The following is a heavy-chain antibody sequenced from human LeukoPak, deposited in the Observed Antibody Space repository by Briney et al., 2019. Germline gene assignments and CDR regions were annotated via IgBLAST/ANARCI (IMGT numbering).Heavy chain of an antibody. CDR2: ISYDGSNK. J-gene: IGHJ3*02. CDR3: AKVFFGELLVDAFDI. Sequence: GGSLRLSCAASGFTFSSYGMHWVRQAPGKGLEWVAVISYDGSNKYYADSVKGRFTISRDNSKNTLYLQMNSLRAEDTAVYYCAKVFFGELLVDAFDIWGQGTMVTVSS. D-gene: IGHD3-10*01. CDR1: GFTFSSYG. V-gene: IGHV3-30*18.